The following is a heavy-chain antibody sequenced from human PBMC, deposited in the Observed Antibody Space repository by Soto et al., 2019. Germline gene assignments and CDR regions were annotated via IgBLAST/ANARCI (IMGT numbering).Heavy chain of an antibody. CDR1: GFIFGDYA. D-gene: IGHD5-18*01. J-gene: IGHJ4*02. CDR3: VRSKGGYSYGTPFDY. CDR2: ISWNSGNI. V-gene: IGHV3-9*01. Sequence: SLRVSCAASGFIFGDYAMHWGRQVLGKGLEWVSSISWNSGNIGYADSVKGRFTTSRDNAKNSLYLQMNSLRPEDTALYYCVRSKGGYSYGTPFDYWGQGP.